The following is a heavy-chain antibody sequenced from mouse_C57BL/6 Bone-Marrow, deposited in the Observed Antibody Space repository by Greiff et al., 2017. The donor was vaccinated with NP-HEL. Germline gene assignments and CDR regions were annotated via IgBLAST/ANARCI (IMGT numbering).Heavy chain of an antibody. Sequence: EVQLQQSGPVLVKPGASVKMSCKASGYTFTDYYMNWVKQSHGKSLEWIGVINPYNGGTSYNQKFKGKATLTVDKSSSTAYMELNSLTSEDSAVYYCAREIRGSSPYYAIDYWGQGTSVTVSS. CDR3: AREIRGSSPYYAIDY. J-gene: IGHJ4*01. CDR2: INPYNGGT. CDR1: GYTFTDYY. V-gene: IGHV1-19*01. D-gene: IGHD1-1*01.